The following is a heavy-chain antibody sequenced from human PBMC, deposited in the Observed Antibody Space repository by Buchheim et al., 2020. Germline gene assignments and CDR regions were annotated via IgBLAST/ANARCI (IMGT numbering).Heavy chain of an antibody. CDR2: ISYDGSNK. CDR1: GFTFSSYA. CDR3: ARGQEWWYLYGMDV. V-gene: IGHV3-30-3*01. Sequence: QVQLVESGGGVVQPGRSLRLSCAASGFTFSSYAMHWVRQAPGKGLEWVAVISYDGSNKYYADSVKGRFTISRDNSKNTLYLQMNSLRAEDTAVYYCARGQEWWYLYGMDVWGQGTT. J-gene: IGHJ6*02. D-gene: IGHD2-15*01.